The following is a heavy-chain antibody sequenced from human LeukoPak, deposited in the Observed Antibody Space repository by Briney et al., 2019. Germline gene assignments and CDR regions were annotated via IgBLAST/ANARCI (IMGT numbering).Heavy chain of an antibody. J-gene: IGHJ4*02. D-gene: IGHD3-22*01. CDR3: AKDLSYDSSAYYSNYFDY. CDR1: GFTFSSYA. CDR2: ISGSGGST. Sequence: GGSLRLSCAASGFTFSSYAMSWVRQAPGKGLEWVSAISGSGGSTYYADSVKGRFTISRDNSKNTLYLQMNSLRAEDTAVYYCAKDLSYDSSAYYSNYFDYWGQGTLVTVSS. V-gene: IGHV3-23*01.